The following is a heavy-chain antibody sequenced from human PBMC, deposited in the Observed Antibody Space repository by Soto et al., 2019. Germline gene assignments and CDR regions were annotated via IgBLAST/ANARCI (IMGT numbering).Heavy chain of an antibody. V-gene: IGHV1-69*02. CDR1: GGTFSSYT. CDR3: LNIPHY. Sequence: QVQLVQSGAEVKKPGSSVKVSCKASGGTFSSYTITWVRQAPGQGLEWMGRIIPILGIANYAQKFQGRVTITADKSPGTAYIELSSLRSEDTAVYYCLNIPHYWGQGTLVTVSS. CDR2: IIPILGIA. J-gene: IGHJ4*02.